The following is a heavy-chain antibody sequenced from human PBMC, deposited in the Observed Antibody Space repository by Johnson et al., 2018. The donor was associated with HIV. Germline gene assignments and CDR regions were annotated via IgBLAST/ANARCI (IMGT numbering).Heavy chain of an antibody. CDR3: ARDQRQHKEYAFDI. V-gene: IGHV3-7*01. J-gene: IGHJ3*02. Sequence: EVQLLESGGGVVQPGRSLRLSCAASGFTFSSYWMAWVRQAPGRSLEWVARIDDRGSRTTHVDSVKGRFTISRDNAKNSLYLQMNSLRAEDTAVYYCARDQRQHKEYAFDIWGQGTMVTVSS. D-gene: IGHD2-21*01. CDR2: IDDRGSRT. CDR1: GFTFSSYW.